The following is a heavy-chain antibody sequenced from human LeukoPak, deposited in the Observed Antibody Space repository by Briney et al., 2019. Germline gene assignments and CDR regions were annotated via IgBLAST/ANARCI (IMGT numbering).Heavy chain of an antibody. V-gene: IGHV4-30-2*01. Sequence: PSETLSLTCAVSGGSISSGGYSWSWIRQPPGKGLEWIGYIYHSGSTYYNPSLKSRVTISVDRSKNQFSLKLSSVTAADTAVYYCARRRLSSAHGYSDYWGQGTLVTVSS. CDR2: IYHSGST. CDR3: ARRRLSSAHGYSDY. CDR1: GGSISSGGYS. D-gene: IGHD3-22*01. J-gene: IGHJ4*02.